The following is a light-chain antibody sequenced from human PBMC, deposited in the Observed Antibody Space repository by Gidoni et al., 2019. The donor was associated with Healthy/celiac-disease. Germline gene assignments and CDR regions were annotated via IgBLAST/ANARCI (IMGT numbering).Light chain of an antibody. J-gene: IGLJ1*01. CDR3: AAWDDSLSGRV. V-gene: IGLV1-47*01. CDR2: RNN. Sequence: QSVLTQPPSASGTPGPRVTISCSGSSSNIGSNYVYWYQQLPGTAPKLLIYRNNQRPSGVPDRFSGSKSSTSASLAISGLRSEDEADYYCAAWDDSLSGRVFGTGTKVTVL. CDR1: SSNIGSNY.